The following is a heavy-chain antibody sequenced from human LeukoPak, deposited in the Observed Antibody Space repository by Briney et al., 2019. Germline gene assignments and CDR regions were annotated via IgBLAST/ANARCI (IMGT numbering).Heavy chain of an antibody. D-gene: IGHD1-26*01. CDR1: GFTFSSYA. CDR2: ISGSSGST. V-gene: IGHV3-23*01. Sequence: GVSLRLSCAASGFTFSSYAISWVRQAPGKGLEWVSAISGSSGSTYYADYVKGRFTISRDNSKNTLYLQMNSLRAEDTAVYYCANSIVGATAGYYGMDVWGQGTTVTVSS. CDR3: ANSIVGATAGYYGMDV. J-gene: IGHJ6*02.